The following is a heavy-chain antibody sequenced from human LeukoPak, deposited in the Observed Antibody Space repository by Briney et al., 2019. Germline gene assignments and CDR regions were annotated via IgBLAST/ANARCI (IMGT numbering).Heavy chain of an antibody. CDR3: AKDAYSGYYTGDYFDY. CDR1: GFTFSSYA. J-gene: IGHJ4*02. V-gene: IGHV3-23*01. Sequence: GGSLRLSCAASGFTFSSYAMSWVRQAPGKGLEWVSAISGSGGSTYYADSVKGRFTISGDNSKNTLYLQMNSLRAEDTAVYYCAKDAYSGYYTGDYFDYWGQGTLVTVSS. CDR2: ISGSGGST. D-gene: IGHD3-3*01.